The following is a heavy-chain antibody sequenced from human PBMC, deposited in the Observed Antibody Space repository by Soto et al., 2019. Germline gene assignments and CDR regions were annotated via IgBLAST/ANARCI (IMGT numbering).Heavy chain of an antibody. CDR1: GFSLRTSGVC. CDR3: ARTHTVRGVISMYHGMDV. J-gene: IGHJ6*02. Sequence: SGPTLVNPTQTLTLTCTFSGFSLRTSGVCVSWIRQPPGKALEWLALIDWDDDKYYTASLETRLTISKDTSKNQVVLTVTNMDPVDTATYYCARTHTVRGVISMYHGMDVWGPGTTVTVSS. D-gene: IGHD3-10*01. CDR2: IDWDDDK. V-gene: IGHV2-70*01.